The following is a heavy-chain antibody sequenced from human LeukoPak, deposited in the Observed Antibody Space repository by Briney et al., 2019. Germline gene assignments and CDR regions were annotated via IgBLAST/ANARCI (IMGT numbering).Heavy chain of an antibody. J-gene: IGHJ6*04. CDR2: IKKDGSEK. Sequence: GGSLRLSCVASGFTSSAFWMSWVRRPPGKGLEWVANIKKDGSEKDYVDSVKGRFSISRDNAKNSVYLQMNSLRAEDTAVYYCATVAGVVPGGLLGWGEGSTLIVSA. D-gene: IGHD2-2*01. CDR1: GFTSSAFW. CDR3: ATVAGVVPGGLLG. V-gene: IGHV3-7*01.